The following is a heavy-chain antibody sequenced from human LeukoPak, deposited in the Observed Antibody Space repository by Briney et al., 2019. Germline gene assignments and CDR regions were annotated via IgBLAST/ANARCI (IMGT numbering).Heavy chain of an antibody. CDR1: GYSISSGYY. CDR2: IYHSGST. CDR3: ARGSLEDSSGYYVVYDY. D-gene: IGHD3-22*01. V-gene: IGHV4-38-2*02. Sequence: TPSEPLSLPCTVSGYSISSGYYWGWIRQPPGKGLEWIGSIYHSGSTYYNPSLKSRVTISVDTSKNQFSLKLSSVTAADTAVYYCARGSLEDSSGYYVVYDYWGQGTLVTVSS. J-gene: IGHJ4*02.